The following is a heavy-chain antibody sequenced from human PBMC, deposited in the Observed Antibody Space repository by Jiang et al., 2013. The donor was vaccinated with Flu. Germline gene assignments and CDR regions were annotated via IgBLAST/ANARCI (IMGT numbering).Heavy chain of an antibody. CDR2: IDPSDSYT. V-gene: IGHV5-10-1*01. D-gene: IGHD6-19*01. J-gene: IGHJ4*02. Sequence: MGRIDPSDSYTNYSPSFQGHVTISADKSISTAYLQWSSLKASDTAMYYCARHKQQWLAKDYWGQGTLVTVSS. CDR3: ARHKQQWLAKDY.